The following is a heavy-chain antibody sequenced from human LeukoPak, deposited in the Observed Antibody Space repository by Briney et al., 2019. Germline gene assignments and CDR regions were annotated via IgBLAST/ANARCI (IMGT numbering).Heavy chain of an antibody. CDR3: ASKPGQWLAEGGFDY. D-gene: IGHD6-19*01. CDR2: VYYSGST. V-gene: IGHV4-39*01. J-gene: IGHJ4*02. Sequence: SSETLSLTCTVSGGSISSSSFYWGWIRQPPGKGLEWIGIVYYSGSTYYNPSLKSRVTISVDTSKNQFSLKLSSVTAADTAVYYCASKPGQWLAEGGFDYWGQGTLVTVSS. CDR1: GGSISSSSFY.